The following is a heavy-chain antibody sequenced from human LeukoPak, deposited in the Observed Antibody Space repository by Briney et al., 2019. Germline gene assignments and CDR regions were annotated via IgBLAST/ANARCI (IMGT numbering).Heavy chain of an antibody. D-gene: IGHD3-3*01. Sequence: QPGGSLRLSCAASGFTFSSYAMSWVRQAPGKGLEWVSAISGSGGSTYYADSVKGRFTISRDNSKNTLYLQMNSLRAEDTAVYYCAKDLGGGGGDFWSGYYLTYYYYYYGMDVWGQGTTVTVSS. CDR2: ISGSGGST. CDR3: AKDLGGGGGDFWSGYYLTYYYYYYGMDV. CDR1: GFTFSSYA. V-gene: IGHV3-23*01. J-gene: IGHJ6*02.